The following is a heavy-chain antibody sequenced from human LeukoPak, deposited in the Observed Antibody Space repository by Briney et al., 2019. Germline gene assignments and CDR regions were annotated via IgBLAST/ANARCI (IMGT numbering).Heavy chain of an antibody. Sequence: ASVKVSCKASGYTLTSDGMNWVRQAPGQGLQWMGWINTNTGNPTYAQGFTGRFVFSLDTSVSTAYLQISSLKAEDTAVYYCARALPGCYSTNCYGLDYWGQRTLVTVSS. CDR2: INTNTGNP. V-gene: IGHV7-4-1*02. J-gene: IGHJ4*02. CDR3: ARALPGCYSTNCYGLDY. CDR1: GYTLTSDG. D-gene: IGHD2-2*01.